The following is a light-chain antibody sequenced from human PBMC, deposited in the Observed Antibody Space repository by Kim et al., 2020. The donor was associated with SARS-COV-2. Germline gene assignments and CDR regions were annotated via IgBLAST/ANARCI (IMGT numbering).Light chain of an antibody. J-gene: IGKJ4*01. Sequence: EIVLTQSPGTLSLSPGERVTLSCRASQSVSSGYLAWYQQKPGQAPRLLIYGASNRATGIPDRFSGSGSGTDFTLTISRLEPEDFAVYYCQQYDSPPLTFGGGTKLEIK. V-gene: IGKV3-20*01. CDR2: GAS. CDR1: QSVSSGY. CDR3: QQYDSPPLT.